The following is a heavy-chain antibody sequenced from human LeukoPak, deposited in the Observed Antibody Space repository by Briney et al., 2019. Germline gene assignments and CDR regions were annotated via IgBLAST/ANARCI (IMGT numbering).Heavy chain of an antibody. CDR3: ARGPSSNWSGLDF. V-gene: IGHV3-30*04. J-gene: IGHJ4*02. CDR2: MSADGRSE. Sequence: PGGSLRLSCAASGFPFSTYSMHWVRQAPGKGLEWVAVMSADGRSENYADSVKGRFTVSRDNAKNTLYLQVNNLRAEDTAVYYCARGPSSNWSGLDFWGQGTLLTVSS. D-gene: IGHD6-13*01. CDR1: GFPFSTYS.